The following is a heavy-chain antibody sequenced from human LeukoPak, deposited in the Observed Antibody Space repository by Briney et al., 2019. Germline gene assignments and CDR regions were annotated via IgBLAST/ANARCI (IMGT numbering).Heavy chain of an antibody. CDR3: AKEGRGDYFDY. V-gene: IGHV3-33*06. Sequence: GRSLRLSCAASGFTSSSYGMHWVRQAPGKGLEWVAVIWYDGSNKYYADSVKGRFNISRDNSKNTLYLQMNSLRAEDTAVYYCAKEGRGDYFDYWGQGTLVTVSS. J-gene: IGHJ4*02. CDR1: GFTSSSYG. CDR2: IWYDGSNK. D-gene: IGHD3-10*01.